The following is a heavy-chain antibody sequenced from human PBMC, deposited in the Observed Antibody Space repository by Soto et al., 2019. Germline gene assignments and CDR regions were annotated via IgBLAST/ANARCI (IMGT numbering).Heavy chain of an antibody. Sequence: GGSLRLSCEASGFTFSNFGMNWVRQAPGKGLEWVARVWYDGSSKYYVDSVKGRFTISRDNSKNPLYLQMNSLRAEDTAVYYCARDLDYYDSSGYQGAGYGMDVWGQGTTVTVSS. V-gene: IGHV3-30*02. CDR2: VWYDGSSK. CDR3: ARDLDYYDSSGYQGAGYGMDV. CDR1: GFTFSNFG. J-gene: IGHJ6*02. D-gene: IGHD3-22*01.